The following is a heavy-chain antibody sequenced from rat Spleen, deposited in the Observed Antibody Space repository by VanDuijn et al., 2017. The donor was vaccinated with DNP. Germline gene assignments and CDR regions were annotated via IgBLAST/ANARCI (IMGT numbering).Heavy chain of an antibody. CDR1: GYTFTSYY. Sequence: QVQLQQSGAELARPGSSVKISCKASGYTFTSYYISWIKQTAGQGLEVFGSINTGSGGTNSNDEFKGKATLTVDKSSSTAFMQLSSLTPDDSAVYYCARSGFSAMDAWGQGTSVIVSS. CDR3: ARSGFSAMDA. CDR2: INTGSGGT. V-gene: IGHV1-43*01. J-gene: IGHJ4*01. D-gene: IGHD4-4*01.